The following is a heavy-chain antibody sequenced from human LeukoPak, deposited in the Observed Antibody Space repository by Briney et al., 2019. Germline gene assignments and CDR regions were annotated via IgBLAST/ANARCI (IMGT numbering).Heavy chain of an antibody. J-gene: IGHJ4*02. CDR2: FDPEDGET. V-gene: IGHV1-24*01. D-gene: IGHD6-19*01. CDR1: GYTLTELS. Sequence: ASVKVSCKVSGYTLTELSMHWVRQAPGKGLEWMGGFDPEDGETIYPQKFQGRVTMTEDTSTDTAYMELSSLRSEDTAVYYCATSGYSSGWYDRHWGQGTLVTVSS. CDR3: ATSGYSSGWYDRH.